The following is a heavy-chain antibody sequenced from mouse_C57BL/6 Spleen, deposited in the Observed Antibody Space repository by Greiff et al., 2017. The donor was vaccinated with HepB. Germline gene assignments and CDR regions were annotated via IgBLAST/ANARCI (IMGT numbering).Heavy chain of an antibody. Sequence: EVKLLESGGGLVQPGGSMKLSCVASGFTFSNYWMNWVRQSPEKGLEWVAQIRLKSDNYATHYAESVKGRFTISRDDSKSSVYLQMNNLRAEDTGIYYCTEGGTFFAYWGQGTLVTVSA. CDR1: GFTFSNYW. CDR2: IRLKSDNYAT. D-gene: IGHD4-1*01. V-gene: IGHV6-3*01. CDR3: TEGGTFFAY. J-gene: IGHJ3*01.